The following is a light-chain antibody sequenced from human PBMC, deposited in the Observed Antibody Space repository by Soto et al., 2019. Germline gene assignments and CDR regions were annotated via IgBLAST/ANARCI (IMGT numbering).Light chain of an antibody. CDR1: QDIRNF. V-gene: IGKV1-27*01. Sequence: DIQMTQSPTSLSASVGDRVTITCRASQDIRNFVAWYQQKPGKAPKLLIYAASTLQSGVSSRFSGSGSGTDFTLTINIPQPEDVATYSCQKYSSVPVFGPGTKVEIK. J-gene: IGKJ3*01. CDR3: QKYSSVPV. CDR2: AAS.